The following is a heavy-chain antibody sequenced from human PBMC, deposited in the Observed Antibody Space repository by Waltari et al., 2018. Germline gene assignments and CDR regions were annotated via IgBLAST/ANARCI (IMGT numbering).Heavy chain of an antibody. Sequence: QVQLQESGPGLVKPSETLSLTCTVSGGSISGSYWGWIRQPPGKGLEWIGYIHSVGSTKYNPSFQSQITISVDTSKNQFSLKLTSVTAADTAVYYCARISLVISATRGHFDYWGQGILVTVSS. J-gene: IGHJ4*02. V-gene: IGHV4-59*01. CDR3: ARISLVISATRGHFDY. CDR1: GGSISGSY. D-gene: IGHD2-21*01. CDR2: IHSVGST.